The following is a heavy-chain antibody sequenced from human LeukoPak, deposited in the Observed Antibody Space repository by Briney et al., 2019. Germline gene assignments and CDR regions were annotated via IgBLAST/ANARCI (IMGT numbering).Heavy chain of an antibody. Sequence: GGSLRLSYAASGFTFDDYGMSWVRQAPGKGLEWVSGINWNGGSIGYADSVKGRFTISRDNAKNSLYLQINSLRAEDTALYYCARADKDGNGFFGIDYWGQGTLVTVSS. CDR2: INWNGGSI. J-gene: IGHJ4*02. CDR3: ARADKDGNGFFGIDY. D-gene: IGHD2-8*01. CDR1: GFTFDDYG. V-gene: IGHV3-20*03.